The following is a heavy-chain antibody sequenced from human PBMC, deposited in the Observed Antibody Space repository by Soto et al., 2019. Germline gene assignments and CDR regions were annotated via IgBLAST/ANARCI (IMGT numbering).Heavy chain of an antibody. CDR1: GFPFSSYG. CDR2: ISGSGGST. V-gene: IGHV3-23*01. Sequence: GGSLRFSCAASGFPFSSYGMSWVRPAPGKGLEWVSAISGSGGSTYYADSVKGRFTISRDNSKNTLYLQMNSLRAEDTAVYYCAKDMRSGYSYGYSDYWGQGTLVTVSS. J-gene: IGHJ4*02. D-gene: IGHD5-18*01. CDR3: AKDMRSGYSYGYSDY.